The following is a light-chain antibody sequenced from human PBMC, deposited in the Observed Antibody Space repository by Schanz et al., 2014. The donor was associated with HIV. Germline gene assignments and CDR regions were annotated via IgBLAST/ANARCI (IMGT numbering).Light chain of an antibody. Sequence: EIVLTQSPATLSVSPGERATLSCRASQSVSTKLAWYQQKPGQAPILLIYGASSRATGIPARFSGSGSGTDFTLTISSLEPEDFAVYYCQQRSNWPLTFGGGTKVEI. CDR2: GAS. V-gene: IGKV3-11*01. CDR3: QQRSNWPLT. CDR1: QSVSTK. J-gene: IGKJ4*01.